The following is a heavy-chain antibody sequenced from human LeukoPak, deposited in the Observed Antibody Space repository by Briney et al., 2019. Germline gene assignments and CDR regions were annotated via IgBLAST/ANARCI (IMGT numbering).Heavy chain of an antibody. CDR3: ARVCERYCRNTSCYAWDY. CDR1: GYTFTDYG. J-gene: IGHJ4*02. V-gene: IGHV1-18*01. CDR2: ISAYSTNT. D-gene: IGHD2-2*01. Sequence: ASVKVSCKASGYTFTDYGFTWVRQAPGQGLEWMGYISAYSTNTNYAQKLQDRVTMTTDTSTSTAYVELRSLRSDDTAVYYCARVCERYCRNTSCYAWDYWGQGTLVSVSS.